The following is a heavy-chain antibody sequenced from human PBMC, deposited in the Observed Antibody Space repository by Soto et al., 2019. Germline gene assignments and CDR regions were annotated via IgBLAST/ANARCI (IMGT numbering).Heavy chain of an antibody. Sequence: QVQLVQSGAEVKKPGSSVKVSCKASGGTFTTYPINWVRQAPGQGLEWMGGIIPMFGTTNYAQKFQGRVTITAEASTSTAYMELSSLRSDDTAMYYCARQFTDGDYQYWGQGTLVTVSS. CDR3: ARQFTDGDYQY. CDR2: IIPMFGTT. V-gene: IGHV1-69*01. CDR1: GGTFTTYP. J-gene: IGHJ4*02. D-gene: IGHD4-17*01.